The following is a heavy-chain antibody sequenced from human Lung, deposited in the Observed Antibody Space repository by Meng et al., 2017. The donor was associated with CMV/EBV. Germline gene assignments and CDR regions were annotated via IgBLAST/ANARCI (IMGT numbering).Heavy chain of an antibody. Sequence: GESXKISCAASGFTFNSFGMHWVRQAPDKGLEWVAFVRHDGSNTYYADSVKGRFTVSRDNSKNTFYLQMYSLRAEDTALYFCAKGGDFWSAYQPLDSWGQGXLVTVSS. CDR1: GFTFNSFG. CDR2: VRHDGSNT. CDR3: AKGGDFWSAYQPLDS. V-gene: IGHV3-30*02. D-gene: IGHD3-3*01. J-gene: IGHJ4*02.